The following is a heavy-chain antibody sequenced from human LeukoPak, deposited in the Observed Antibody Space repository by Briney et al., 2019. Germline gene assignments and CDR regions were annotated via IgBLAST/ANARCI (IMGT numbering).Heavy chain of an antibody. CDR3: ARRPELGVLYYMDV. Sequence: GGSLRLSCAASGFTFSTYSMNWVRQAPGKGLEWVSYLSGSSGTIYYADSVKGRFTISRDNAKNSLYLQMNSLRTEDTAVYYCARRPELGVLYYMDVWGKGTTVTVSS. D-gene: IGHD3-16*01. J-gene: IGHJ6*03. V-gene: IGHV3-48*01. CDR2: LSGSSGTI. CDR1: GFTFSTYS.